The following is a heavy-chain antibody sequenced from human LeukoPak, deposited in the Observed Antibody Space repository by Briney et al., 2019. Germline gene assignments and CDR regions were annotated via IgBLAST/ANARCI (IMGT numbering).Heavy chain of an antibody. J-gene: IGHJ3*02. CDR2: ISWNSGSI. CDR1: GFAFDDYA. Sequence: GGSLRLSCAASGFAFDDYAMHWVRQAPGKGLEWVSGISWNSGSIGYADSVKGRFTISRDNAKNSLYLQMNSLRAEDTALYYCAKDKSSGSRYDAFDIWGQGTMVTVSS. CDR3: AKDKSSGSRYDAFDI. D-gene: IGHD3-22*01. V-gene: IGHV3-9*01.